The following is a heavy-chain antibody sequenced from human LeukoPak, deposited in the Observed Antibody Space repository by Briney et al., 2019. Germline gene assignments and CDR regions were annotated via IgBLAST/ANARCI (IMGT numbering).Heavy chain of an antibody. Sequence: GGSLRLSCAASGFTFSTYEMNWVRQAPGKGLEWVSYISSSGLTMYYAVSVKGRFTISRDNSKNTLHLQMNSLRAEDTAVFYCARLIGWSRCDPGGQGALVTVSS. J-gene: IGHJ5*02. D-gene: IGHD6-19*01. CDR3: ARLIGWSRCDP. CDR2: ISSSGLTM. V-gene: IGHV3-48*03. CDR1: GFTFSTYE.